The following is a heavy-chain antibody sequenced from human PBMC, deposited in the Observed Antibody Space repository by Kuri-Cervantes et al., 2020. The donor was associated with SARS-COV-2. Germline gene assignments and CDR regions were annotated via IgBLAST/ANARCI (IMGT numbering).Heavy chain of an antibody. J-gene: IGHJ3*02. CDR2: VKQDGSET. CDR3: ARSTPFRRLVVISQGGAFDI. CDR1: GFTVNYYW. V-gene: IGHV3-7*03. D-gene: IGHD3-22*01. Sequence: LSLTCAASGFTVNYYWMTWVRQAPGGGLEWVANVKQDGSETYYVESVKGRFAISRDNAKNSLYLQMNSLRADDTAVYYCARSTPFRRLVVISQGGAFDIWGQGTMVTVSS.